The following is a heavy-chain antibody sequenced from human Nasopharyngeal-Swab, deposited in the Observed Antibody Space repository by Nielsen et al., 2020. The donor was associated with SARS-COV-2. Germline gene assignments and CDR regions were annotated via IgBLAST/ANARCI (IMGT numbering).Heavy chain of an antibody. D-gene: IGHD3-10*01. CDR3: ARDRGGVYYYYGMDV. Sequence: GGSLRLSCAASGFTVSSNYMSWVRQAPGKGLEWVSVIYSGGSTYYADYVKGRFTISRDNSKNTLYLQMNSLRAEETAVYYCARDRGGVYYYYGMDVWGQGTTVTVSS. J-gene: IGHJ6*02. CDR1: GFTVSSNY. CDR2: IYSGGST. V-gene: IGHV3-53*01.